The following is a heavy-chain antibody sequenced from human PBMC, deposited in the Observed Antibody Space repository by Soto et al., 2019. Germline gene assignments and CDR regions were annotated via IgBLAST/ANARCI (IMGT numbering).Heavy chain of an antibody. V-gene: IGHV3-9*01. CDR1: GFTFDDYA. J-gene: IGHJ4*02. CDR3: SNLQDGGGRTTFIY. Sequence: PGGSLSLSCAASGFTFDDYALHWVRQAPGKGLGLVSGISWNSGSIGYADSVKGRFTISRDNAKNSLYLQMNSLRTEETAVYYYSNLQDGGGRTTFIYWGQGTQVTVSS. D-gene: IGHD3-16*01. CDR2: ISWNSGSI.